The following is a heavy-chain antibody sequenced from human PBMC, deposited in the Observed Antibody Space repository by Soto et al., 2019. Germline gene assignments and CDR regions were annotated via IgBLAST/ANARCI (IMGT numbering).Heavy chain of an antibody. CDR1: GFTFSNVW. D-gene: IGHD1-26*01. Sequence: XESLQLSCAASGFTFSNVWMSWVRQAPGKGLEWVGRVKSKSDGATTDYAAPVKGRFTVSRDDSQNTLSLQMDSLKIEDTAVYFCTTAAGGMWGADYWGQGTPVTVPS. CDR2: VKSKSDGATT. V-gene: IGHV3-15*01. J-gene: IGHJ4*02. CDR3: TTAAGGMWGADY.